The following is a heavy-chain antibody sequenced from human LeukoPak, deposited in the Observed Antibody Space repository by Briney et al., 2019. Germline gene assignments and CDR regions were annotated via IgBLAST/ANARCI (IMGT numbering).Heavy chain of an antibody. CDR2: ISWNSGSI. CDR3: ARTRVVRGVIMQPFDY. D-gene: IGHD3-10*01. V-gene: IGHV3-9*01. CDR1: GFTFDDYA. J-gene: IGHJ4*02. Sequence: GGSLRLSCAASGFTFDDYAMHWVRQAPGKGLEWVSGISWNSGSIGYADSVKGRFTISRDNAKNSLYLQMNSLRAEDTALYYCARTRVVRGVIMQPFDYWGQGTLVTVSS.